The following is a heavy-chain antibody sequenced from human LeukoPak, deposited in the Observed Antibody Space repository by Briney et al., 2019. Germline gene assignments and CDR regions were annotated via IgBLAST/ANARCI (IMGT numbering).Heavy chain of an antibody. CDR1: GFTFSDYY. CDR3: ARDRVIQGYSSGWLFDY. V-gene: IGHV3-11*05. CDR2: ISSSSSYT. Sequence: SGGSLRLSCTASGFTFSDYYMSWIRQAPGKGLEWVSYISSSSSYTNSADSVKGRFTISRDNAKNSLFLQMNSLRPEDTAVYYCARDRVIQGYSSGWLFDYWGQGTLVTVSS. D-gene: IGHD6-19*01. J-gene: IGHJ4*02.